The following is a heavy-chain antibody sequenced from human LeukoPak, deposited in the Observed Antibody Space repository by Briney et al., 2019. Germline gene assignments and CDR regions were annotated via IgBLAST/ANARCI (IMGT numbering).Heavy chain of an antibody. J-gene: IGHJ4*02. CDR3: ASSRYDFWSGYYLDY. D-gene: IGHD3-3*01. V-gene: IGHV4-39*01. Sequence: SETLSLTCTVSGGSISSSSYYWGWIRQPPGKGLEWIGSIYYSGSTYYNPSLKSRVTISVDTSKNQFSLKLSSVTAAVTAVYCCASSRYDFWSGYYLDYWGQGTLVTVSS. CDR2: IYYSGST. CDR1: GGSISSSSYY.